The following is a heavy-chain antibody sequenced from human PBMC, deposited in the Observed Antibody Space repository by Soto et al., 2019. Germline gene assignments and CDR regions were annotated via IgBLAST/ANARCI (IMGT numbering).Heavy chain of an antibody. J-gene: IGHJ3*02. D-gene: IGHD6-6*01. CDR1: GGSISSGDYY. Sequence: SETLSLTCTVSGGSISSGDYYWSWIRQPPGKGLEWIGYIYYSGSTYYNPSLKSRVTISVDTSKNQFSLKLSSVTAADTAVYYCARVGISSSDAFDIWGQGTTVTVSS. CDR2: IYYSGST. CDR3: ARVGISSSDAFDI. V-gene: IGHV4-30-4*01.